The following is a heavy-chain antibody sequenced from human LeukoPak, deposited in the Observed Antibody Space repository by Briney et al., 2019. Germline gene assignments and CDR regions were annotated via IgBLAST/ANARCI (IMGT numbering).Heavy chain of an antibody. CDR3: ARDLWVTTWAFDI. CDR1: GGTFSSYA. V-gene: IGHV1-69*04. CDR2: IIPILGIA. J-gene: IGHJ3*02. D-gene: IGHD4-17*01. Sequence: ASVKVSCKASGGTFSSYAISWVRQAPGQGLEWMGRIIPILGIANYAQKFQGRVTITADKSTSTAYMELSSLRSEDTAVYYCARDLWVTTWAFDIWGQGTVVTVSS.